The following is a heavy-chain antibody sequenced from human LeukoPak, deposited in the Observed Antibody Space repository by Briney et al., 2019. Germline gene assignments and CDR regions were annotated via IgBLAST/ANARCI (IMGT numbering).Heavy chain of an antibody. V-gene: IGHV3-30*03. Sequence: GRSLRLSCAASGFIFSDYAMHWVRQAPGKGLEWVAAMSHDEVDEYYVHSLRGRFTISRDNSKNTLYLQMNSLRAEDTAVYYCASGSGAFDIWGQGTMVTVSS. CDR1: GFIFSDYA. D-gene: IGHD3-10*01. CDR2: MSHDEVDE. CDR3: ASGSGAFDI. J-gene: IGHJ3*02.